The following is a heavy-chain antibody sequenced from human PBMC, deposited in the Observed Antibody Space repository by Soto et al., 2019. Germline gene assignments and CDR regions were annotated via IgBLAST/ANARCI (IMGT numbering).Heavy chain of an antibody. Sequence: PSETLSLTCTVSGASISGFYWSWIRQSAGKGLEWIGRIYATGTTDYNPALKSRVMMSVDTSKKQFSLKLRSVTAADTAVYYCVRDGTKTLRDWFDPWGQGISVTVYS. V-gene: IGHV4-4*07. CDR3: VRDGTKTLRDWFDP. CDR1: GASISGFY. CDR2: IYATGTT. J-gene: IGHJ5*02. D-gene: IGHD1-1*01.